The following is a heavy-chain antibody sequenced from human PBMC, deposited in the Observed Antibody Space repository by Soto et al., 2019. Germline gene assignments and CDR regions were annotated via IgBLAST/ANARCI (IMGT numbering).Heavy chain of an antibody. J-gene: IGHJ4*02. CDR3: ARVIPVGYCSGGSCYSSDSLDY. D-gene: IGHD2-15*01. CDR1: GGSISSGDYY. V-gene: IGHV4-30-4*01. Sequence: TLSLTCTVSGGSISSGDYYWSWIRQPPGKGLEWIGYIYYSGSTYYNPSLKSRVTVSVDTSKNQFSLKLSSVTAADTAVYYCARVIPVGYCSGGSCYSSDSLDYWGQGXLVTVSS. CDR2: IYYSGST.